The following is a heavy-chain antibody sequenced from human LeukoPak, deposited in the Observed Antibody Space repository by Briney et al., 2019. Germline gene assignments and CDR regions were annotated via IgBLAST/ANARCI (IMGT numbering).Heavy chain of an antibody. CDR1: GFTFSSYS. CDR3: ARATGYDATFDY. Sequence: GGSLRLSCAASGFTFSSYSMKWVRRAPGKGLEWVSSISSSSNYIYYADSMKGRFTISRDNAKNSLYLQMNSLRAEDTAVYFCARATGYDATFDYWGQGTLVTVSS. J-gene: IGHJ4*02. D-gene: IGHD6-13*01. V-gene: IGHV3-21*01. CDR2: ISSSSNYI.